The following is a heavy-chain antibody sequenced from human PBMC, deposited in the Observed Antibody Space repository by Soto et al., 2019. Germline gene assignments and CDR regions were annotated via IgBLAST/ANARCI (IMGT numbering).Heavy chain of an antibody. CDR1: GFTFDDYT. V-gene: IGHV3-43*01. CDR3: AKDIVPAAISYYGMDV. D-gene: IGHD2-2*01. J-gene: IGHJ6*02. Sequence: GGSLRLSCAASGFTFDDYTMHWVRQAPGKGLEWVSLISWDGGSTYYADSVKGRFTISRDNSKNSLYLQMNSLRTEDTALYYCAKDIVPAAISYYGMDVWGQGTTVTVS. CDR2: ISWDGGST.